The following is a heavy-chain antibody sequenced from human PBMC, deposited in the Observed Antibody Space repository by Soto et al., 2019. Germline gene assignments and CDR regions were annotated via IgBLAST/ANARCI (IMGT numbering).Heavy chain of an antibody. CDR1: GFTFSSDG. Sequence: QVQLVESGGGVVQPGRSLRLSCAASGFTFSSDGMHWFRQAPGKGLEWVAVIWYDGSNKYYADSVKGRFTISRDNSKNTLYLQMNSLRAEDTAVYYCERERGAAAVTIWFDPCGQGTLVTVSS. D-gene: IGHD6-13*01. CDR3: ERERGAAAVTIWFDP. V-gene: IGHV3-33*01. J-gene: IGHJ5*02. CDR2: IWYDGSNK.